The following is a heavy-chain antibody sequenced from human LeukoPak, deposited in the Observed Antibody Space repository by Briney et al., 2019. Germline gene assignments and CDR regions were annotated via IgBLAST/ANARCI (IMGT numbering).Heavy chain of an antibody. V-gene: IGHV3-30-3*01. J-gene: IGHJ4*02. CDR1: GFSFSTYA. Sequence: GGSLRLSCTASGFSFSTYALHWVRLPPGKGLQWVALTSFDGSNKYYADSVKGRFTVSRDNSKNTLYLQMSSLKTEDTAVYYCARAALSSGWKAGIYHWGRGTQVTVSS. CDR2: TSFDGSNK. D-gene: IGHD6-19*01. CDR3: ARAALSSGWKAGIYH.